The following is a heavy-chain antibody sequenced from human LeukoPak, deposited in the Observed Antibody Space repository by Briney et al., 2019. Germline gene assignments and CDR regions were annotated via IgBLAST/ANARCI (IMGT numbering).Heavy chain of an antibody. CDR1: GFTFGSYA. J-gene: IGHJ4*02. CDR2: ISGSSKSI. CDR3: ARYGSGTSYITNYFDY. Sequence: PGGSLRLSCAASGFTFGSYAMNWVRQAPGKGLEWVSYISGSSKSIYYADSVKGRFTIFRDNAKNSLYLQMNSLRDEDTAVYYCARYGSGTSYITNYFDYWGQGTLVTVSS. D-gene: IGHD3-10*01. V-gene: IGHV3-48*02.